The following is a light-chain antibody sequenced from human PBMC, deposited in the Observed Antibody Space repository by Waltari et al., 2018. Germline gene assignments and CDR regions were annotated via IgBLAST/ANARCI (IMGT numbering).Light chain of an antibody. V-gene: IGKV3-20*01. Sequence: EVVLTQSPGTLSLYPGETATLSCRASQSIGRYLVWYQQKSGQAPRLLIYGASTRATGIPDRFSGSGSGTDFSLTISRLEAEDFAVYYCQNHERLPATFGQGTKVEI. CDR2: GAS. CDR3: QNHERLPAT. J-gene: IGKJ1*01. CDR1: QSIGRY.